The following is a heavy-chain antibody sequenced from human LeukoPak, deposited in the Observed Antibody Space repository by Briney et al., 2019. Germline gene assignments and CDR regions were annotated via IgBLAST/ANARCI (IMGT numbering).Heavy chain of an antibody. Sequence: GGSLRLSCAASGFTFSSYAMSWVRQAPGKRLEWVSAISGSGGSTYYADSVKGRFTISRDNSKNTLYLQMNSLRAEDTAVYYCAKDTPHGRDIVVVPAAIYAPGYYYGMDVWGQGTTVTVSS. V-gene: IGHV3-23*01. CDR1: GFTFSSYA. D-gene: IGHD2-2*01. CDR3: AKDTPHGRDIVVVPAAIYAPGYYYGMDV. CDR2: ISGSGGST. J-gene: IGHJ6*02.